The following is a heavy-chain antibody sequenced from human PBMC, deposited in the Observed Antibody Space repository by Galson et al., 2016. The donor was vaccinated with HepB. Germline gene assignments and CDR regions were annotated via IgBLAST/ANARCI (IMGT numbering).Heavy chain of an antibody. D-gene: IGHD3-10*01. V-gene: IGHV3-21*01. CDR2: ISSSGSYI. CDR1: GSSIRFYG. CDR3: ARDKFPVMTRGVIKVVAVDY. Sequence: SLRLSCAASGSSIRFYGMHWVRQAPGKGLEFVSSISSSGSYIYYADSLRGRFTVSRDNAKNSLYLQMNSLSAEDTAVYYCARDKFPVMTRGVIKVVAVDYRGQGTLFSVSP. J-gene: IGHJ4*02.